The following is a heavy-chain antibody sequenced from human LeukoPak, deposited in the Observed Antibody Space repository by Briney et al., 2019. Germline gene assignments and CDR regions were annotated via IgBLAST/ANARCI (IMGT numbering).Heavy chain of an antibody. CDR3: ARGRGYRDYDRPLDY. V-gene: IGHV3-23*01. CDR1: GFTFSSYV. Sequence: GGSPRLSCAASGFTFSSYVMSWVRQAPGKGLEWVSVITSGGNTYYADSVKGRFTTSRDNSKNTLYVQMNSLRAEDTAIYYCARGRGYRDYDRPLDYWGQGTLVTVSS. J-gene: IGHJ4*02. CDR2: ITSGGNT. D-gene: IGHD5-12*01.